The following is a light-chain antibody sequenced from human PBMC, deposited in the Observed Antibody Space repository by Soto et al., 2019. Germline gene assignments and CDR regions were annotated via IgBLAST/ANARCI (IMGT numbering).Light chain of an antibody. CDR3: QHHNSYPIT. CDR2: EVS. Sequence: QLTQFPSSLSSSLGDRVTITCRASQGVSSHLAWHQQKPGKAPKLLIYEVSTLQSGVPSRFSVSGSGTDGTLTISSLKTEDGATYYCQHHNSYPITFGQGTRLEIK. CDR1: QGVSSH. V-gene: IGKV1-9*01. J-gene: IGKJ5*01.